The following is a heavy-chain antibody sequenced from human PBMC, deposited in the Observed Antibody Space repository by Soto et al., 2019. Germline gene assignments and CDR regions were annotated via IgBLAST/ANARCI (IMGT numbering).Heavy chain of an antibody. Sequence: ASVQGSCKASVYTLTGYYIHCVRQAPGQGLAWMGWINPNSGGTNYAQKFQGRVTMTRDTSISTAYMELSRLRSDDTAVYYCAIYDFWSGYPHLYYYYGMDVWGQGTTVTVSS. CDR3: AIYDFWSGYPHLYYYYGMDV. V-gene: IGHV1-2*02. CDR1: VYTLTGYY. D-gene: IGHD3-3*01. CDR2: INPNSGGT. J-gene: IGHJ6*02.